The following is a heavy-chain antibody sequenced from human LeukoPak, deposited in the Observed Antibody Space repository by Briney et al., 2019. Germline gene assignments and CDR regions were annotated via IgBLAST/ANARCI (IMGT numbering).Heavy chain of an antibody. D-gene: IGHD2-2*01. V-gene: IGHV3-11*04. J-gene: IGHJ4*02. CDR3: ARGDGDPPTLGCCSSTSCDFDF. Sequence: NAGGSLRLSCAASGFIFSDCYMSWIRQAPGKGLEWVSYISSSGTTIYYAESVKGRFTISRDNAKNSVYLQMNSLTAEDTAVYYCARGDGDPPTLGCCSSTSCDFDFWGQGTLVTVSS. CDR2: ISSSGTTI. CDR1: GFIFSDCY.